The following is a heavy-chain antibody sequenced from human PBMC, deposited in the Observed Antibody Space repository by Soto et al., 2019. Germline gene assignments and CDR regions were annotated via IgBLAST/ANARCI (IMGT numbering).Heavy chain of an antibody. CDR2: ISGSGDNT. V-gene: IGHV3-23*01. J-gene: IGHJ2*01. CDR3: AKEYGSSGTTYWFFDL. CDR1: GFTFSDYA. D-gene: IGHD3-3*01. Sequence: GGSLRLSCVASGFTFSDYAMSWVRQAPGKGLEWVSTISGSGDNTYYTDSVKGRFTLSRDNSRNTLYLQMNSLRAEDTAVYFCAKEYGSSGTTYWFFDLWGRGTLVTVPS.